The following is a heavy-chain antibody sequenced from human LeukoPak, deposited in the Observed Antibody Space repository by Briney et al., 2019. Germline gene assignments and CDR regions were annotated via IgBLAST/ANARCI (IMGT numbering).Heavy chain of an antibody. CDR2: INPNSGGT. D-gene: IGHD6-13*01. V-gene: IGHV1-2*02. CDR3: ARDFRIGVPHSSSWYGNWFDP. Sequence: ASVKVSCKASGYTFTGYYMHWVRQAPGQGLEWMGWINPNSGGTNYAQKFQGRVTMTRDTSISTAYMELSRLRSDDTAVYYCARDFRIGVPHSSSWYGNWFDPWGQGTLVTVSS. J-gene: IGHJ5*02. CDR1: GYTFTGYY.